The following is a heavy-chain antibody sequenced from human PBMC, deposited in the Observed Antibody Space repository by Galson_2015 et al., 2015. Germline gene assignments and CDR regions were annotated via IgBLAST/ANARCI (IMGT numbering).Heavy chain of an antibody. CDR2: IWYDGSNK. CDR1: GFTFSSYG. Sequence: SLRLSCAASGFTFSSYGMHWVRQAPGKGLEWVAVIWYDGSNKYYADSVKGRFTISRDNSKNTLYLQMNSLRAEDTAVYYCARDNIVLVPGAIWYYNYGMDVWGQGTTVTVSS. V-gene: IGHV3-33*01. CDR3: ARDNIVLVPGAIWYYNYGMDV. J-gene: IGHJ6*02. D-gene: IGHD2-2*01.